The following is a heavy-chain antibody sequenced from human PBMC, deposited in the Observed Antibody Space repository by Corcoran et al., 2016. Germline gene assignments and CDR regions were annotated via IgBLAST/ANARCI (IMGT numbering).Heavy chain of an antibody. V-gene: IGHV3-7*01. CDR3: ATEEVATVPVFQH. CDR2: IKQDGSEK. CDR1: GFTFSSYW. J-gene: IGHJ1*01. D-gene: IGHD2-21*02. Sequence: EVQLVESGGGLVKPGGSLRLSCAASGFTFSSYWMSWVRQAAGKGLEWVANIKQDGSEKHYVDSVKGRFTISRDNAKNSLYLQMNSLRAEDTAVYYCATEEVATVPVFQHWGQGTLVTVSS.